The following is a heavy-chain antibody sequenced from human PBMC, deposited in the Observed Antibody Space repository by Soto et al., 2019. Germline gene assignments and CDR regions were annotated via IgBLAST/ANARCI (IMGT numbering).Heavy chain of an antibody. D-gene: IGHD5-18*01. CDR1: GFTFSSYS. CDR3: ARDQPGYSYGYGLGY. V-gene: IGHV3-21*01. Sequence: EVQLVESGGGLVKPGGSLRLSCAASGFTFSSYSMNWVRQAPGKGLEWVSSISSSSSYIYYTDSVKGRFTISRDNAKNSLYRQMNSLRAADTAVYYCARDQPGYSYGYGLGYWGQGTLVTVSS. J-gene: IGHJ4*02. CDR2: ISSSSSYI.